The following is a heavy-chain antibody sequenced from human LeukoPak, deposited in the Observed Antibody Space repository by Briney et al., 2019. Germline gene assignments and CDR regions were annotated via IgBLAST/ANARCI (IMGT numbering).Heavy chain of an antibody. Sequence: SETLSLTCTVSGGSISSYYWSWIQQPPGKGLEWIGYIYYSGSTNYNPSLKSRVTISVDTSKNQFSLKLSSVTAADTAVYYCARDGYYGSGSYYSANYYYYGMDVWGQGTTVTVSS. CDR3: ARDGYYGSGSYYSANYYYYGMDV. D-gene: IGHD3-10*01. J-gene: IGHJ6*02. CDR1: GGSISSYY. CDR2: IYYSGST. V-gene: IGHV4-59*12.